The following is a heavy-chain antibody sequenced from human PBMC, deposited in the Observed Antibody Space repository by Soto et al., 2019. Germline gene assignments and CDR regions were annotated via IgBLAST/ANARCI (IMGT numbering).Heavy chain of an antibody. CDR3: ARDLGGPDY. D-gene: IGHD3-16*01. CDR1: GFSLSPYW. V-gene: IGHV3-74*03. J-gene: IGHJ4*02. Sequence: GGSLRLSCAASGFSLSPYWMHWVRQVPGRGLEWVARLSSDGFGAAYADSVKGRFFISRDIARNTLSLQMNSLRADGTAVYYCARDLGGPDYWGRGTSVTVSS. CDR2: LSSDGFGA.